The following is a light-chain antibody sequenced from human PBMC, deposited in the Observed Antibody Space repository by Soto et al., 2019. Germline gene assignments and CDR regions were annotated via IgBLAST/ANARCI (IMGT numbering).Light chain of an antibody. CDR3: QQRSNWPPYT. J-gene: IGKJ2*01. Sequence: EIVLTQSPATLSLSPGERATLSCRASQSVNSNLAWYQQKPGKAPRLLIYDASNRATGIPARFSGSGSGTDFTLTISSLEPEDFAVYYCQQRSNWPPYTFGQGTKLEIK. CDR1: QSVNSN. CDR2: DAS. V-gene: IGKV3-11*01.